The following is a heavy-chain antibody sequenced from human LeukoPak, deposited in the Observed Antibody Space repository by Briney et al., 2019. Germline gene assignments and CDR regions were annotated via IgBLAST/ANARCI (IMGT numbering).Heavy chain of an antibody. CDR3: ARVGVAASDYYYYYYMDV. CDR1: GYTFTSYY. D-gene: IGHD6-13*01. Sequence: GAPVKVSCKASGYTFTSYYMHWVRQAPGQGLEWMGIINPSGGSTSYAQKFQGRVTMTRDMSTSTVYMELSSLRSEDTAVYYCARVGVAASDYYYYYYMDVWGKGTTVTVSS. J-gene: IGHJ6*03. V-gene: IGHV1-46*01. CDR2: INPSGGST.